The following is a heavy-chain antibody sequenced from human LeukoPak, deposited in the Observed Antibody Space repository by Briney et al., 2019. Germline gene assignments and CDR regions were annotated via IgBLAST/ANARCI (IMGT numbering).Heavy chain of an antibody. CDR3: ARDQTPFY. V-gene: IGHV3-21*01. D-gene: IGHD2-15*01. CDR2: ISSSSSYI. Sequence: GGSLRLSCAASGFTFSSYSMNWVRQAPGKGLEWVSSISSSSSYIYYADSVKRRFTISIDNAKYSLYLQMNSLRAEDTAVYYCARDQTPFYWGQGSLVTASS. J-gene: IGHJ4*02. CDR1: GFTFSSYS.